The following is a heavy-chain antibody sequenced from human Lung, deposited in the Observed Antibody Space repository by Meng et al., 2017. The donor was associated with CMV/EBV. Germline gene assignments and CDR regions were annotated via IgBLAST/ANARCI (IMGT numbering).Heavy chain of an antibody. D-gene: IGHD3-10*01. J-gene: IGHJ5*02. CDR2: IHSSGSN. CDR1: GGSISRGGYS. V-gene: IGHV4-31*03. CDR3: ARASYGSGSPLGESWFDP. Sequence: QVQRQESGPGPVKPSQILSLTCTVSGGSISRGGYSWSWIRQHPGKGLEWIGYIHSSGSNYYNPSLRSRLTISVDTSKNQFSLKLSSVTAADTAVYYCARASYGSGSPLGESWFDPWGQGTLVTVSS.